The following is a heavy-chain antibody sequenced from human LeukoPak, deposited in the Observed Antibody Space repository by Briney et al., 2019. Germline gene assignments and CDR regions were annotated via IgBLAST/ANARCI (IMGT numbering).Heavy chain of an antibody. CDR2: IWYDGSNK. Sequence: GGSLRLSCAASGFTFSSYGMHWVRQAPGKGLEWESVIWYDGSNKYYADSVKGRFTISRVNSKNTLYLQMNSLRAEDTAVYYCAVAYYYGSGDAFDIWGQGTKVTVSS. CDR1: GFTFSSYG. CDR3: AVAYYYGSGDAFDI. J-gene: IGHJ3*02. V-gene: IGHV3-33*01. D-gene: IGHD3-10*01.